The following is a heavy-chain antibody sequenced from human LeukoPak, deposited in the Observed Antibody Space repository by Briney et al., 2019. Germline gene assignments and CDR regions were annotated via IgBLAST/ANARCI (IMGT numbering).Heavy chain of an antibody. D-gene: IGHD4-17*01. CDR1: GFTFSSYA. CDR3: AKTGYGDYFDYYYYGMDV. CDR2: ISGSGGST. V-gene: IGHV3-23*01. Sequence: GGSLRLSCAASGFTFSSYAMSWVRQAPGKGLEWVSAISGSGGSTYYADSVKGRFTISRDNSKNTLYLQMNSLRAKDTAVYYCAKTGYGDYFDYYYYGMDVWGQGTTVTVSS. J-gene: IGHJ6*02.